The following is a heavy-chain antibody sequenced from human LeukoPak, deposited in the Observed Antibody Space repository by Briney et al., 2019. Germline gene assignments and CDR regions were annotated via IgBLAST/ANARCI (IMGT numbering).Heavy chain of an antibody. CDR2: INHSGST. CDR1: GGSFSGYY. CDR3: ARRDSSSWYSGIRPSYFGY. V-gene: IGHV4-34*01. J-gene: IGHJ4*02. D-gene: IGHD6-13*01. Sequence: SETLSLTCAVYGGSFSGYYWSWIRQPPGKGLEWIGEINHSGSTNYNPSLKSRVTISVDTSKNQFSLKLSSVTAADTAVYYCARRDSSSWYSGIRPSYFGYWGQGTLVTVSS.